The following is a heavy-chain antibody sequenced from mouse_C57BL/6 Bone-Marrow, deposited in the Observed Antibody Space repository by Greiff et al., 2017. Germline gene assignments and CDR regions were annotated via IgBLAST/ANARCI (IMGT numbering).Heavy chain of an antibody. V-gene: IGHV1-53*01. D-gene: IGHD2-4*01. Sequence: QVQLQQPGPELVKPGASVKLSCKASGYTFTSYWMHWVKQRPGQGLEWIGNINPSNGGTNYNEKFKSKATLTVDKSSSTAYMQLSSLTSEDSAVYYGASPYDYDEVRYAMDYWGQGTSVTVSS. CDR2: INPSNGGT. CDR1: GYTFTSYW. CDR3: ASPYDYDEVRYAMDY. J-gene: IGHJ4*01.